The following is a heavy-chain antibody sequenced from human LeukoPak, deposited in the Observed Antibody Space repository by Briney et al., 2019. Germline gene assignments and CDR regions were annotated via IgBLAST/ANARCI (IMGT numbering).Heavy chain of an antibody. D-gene: IGHD6-19*01. CDR1: GFTFSSYS. CDR2: ISYDGSNK. V-gene: IGHV3-30-3*01. J-gene: IGHJ4*02. Sequence: GGSLRLSCAASGFTFSSYSIHWVRRAPGKGLEWVAVISYDGSNKYYADSVKGRFTISRDNSKNTLYLQMNSLRTEDTAVYYCARADSSGWYTFLYWGQGTLVIVSS. CDR3: ARADSSGWYTFLY.